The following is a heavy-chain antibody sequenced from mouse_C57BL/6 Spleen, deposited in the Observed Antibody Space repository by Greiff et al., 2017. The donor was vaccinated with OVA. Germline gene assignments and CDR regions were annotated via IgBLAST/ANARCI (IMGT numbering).Heavy chain of an antibody. D-gene: IGHD1-1*01. CDR3: ARRRGSSSDWYFDV. CDR1: GYTFTSYW. J-gene: IGHJ1*03. CDR2: IHPNSGST. V-gene: IGHV1-64*01. Sequence: VQLQQSGAELVKPGASVKLSCKASGYTFTSYWMHWVKQRPGQGLEWIGMIHPNSGSTNYNEKFKSKATLTVDKSSSTAYMQLSSLTSEDSAVYYCARRRGSSSDWYFDVWGTGTTVTVSS.